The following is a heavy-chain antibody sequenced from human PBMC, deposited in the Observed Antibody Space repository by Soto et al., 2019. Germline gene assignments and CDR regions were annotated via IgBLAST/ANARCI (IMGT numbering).Heavy chain of an antibody. Sequence: SETLSLTCTVSGGSVSSGSYYWSWIRQPPGKGLEWIGYIYYSGSTNYNPSLKSRVTISVDTSKNQFSLKLSSVTAADTAVYYRARVGFSRYCSSTSCHRDFDYWGQGTLVAVSS. D-gene: IGHD2-2*01. V-gene: IGHV4-61*01. CDR3: ARVGFSRYCSSTSCHRDFDY. CDR2: IYYSGST. J-gene: IGHJ4*02. CDR1: GGSVSSGSYY.